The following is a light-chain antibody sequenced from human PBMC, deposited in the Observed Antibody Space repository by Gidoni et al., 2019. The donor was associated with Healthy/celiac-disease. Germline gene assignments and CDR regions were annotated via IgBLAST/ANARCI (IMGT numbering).Light chain of an antibody. CDR3: QQYGSSPLT. V-gene: IGKV3-20*01. Sequence: IVLTQSPGTLSLSPGERANLSCRASQSVSSSYLAWYQQKPGQAPQLLIYGASSRATGIPDRFSGSGSGTDFTLTISRLEPEDFAVYYCQQYGSSPLTFGGGTKVEIK. CDR2: GAS. CDR1: QSVSSSY. J-gene: IGKJ4*01.